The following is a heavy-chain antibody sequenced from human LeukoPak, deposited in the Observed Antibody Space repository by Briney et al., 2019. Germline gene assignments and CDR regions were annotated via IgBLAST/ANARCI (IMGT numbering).Heavy chain of an antibody. Sequence: GGSLRLSCAAYGFTFSSYAMSWVRQAPGKGLEWVSGISGSGDDTYYADSVKGRFTLTRDNSQNTLYLQMNSLRAEDTAVYYCAREGYCGGDSDCSYYSYYMDVWGKGTTVTVSS. J-gene: IGHJ6*03. CDR1: GFTFSSYA. CDR2: ISGSGDDT. CDR3: AREGYCGGDSDCSYYSYYMDV. D-gene: IGHD2-21*01. V-gene: IGHV3-23*01.